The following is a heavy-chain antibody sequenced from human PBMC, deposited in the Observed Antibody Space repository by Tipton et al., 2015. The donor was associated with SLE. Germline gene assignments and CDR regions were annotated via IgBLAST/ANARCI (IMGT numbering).Heavy chain of an antibody. V-gene: IGHV4-39*01. D-gene: IGHD5-12*01. J-gene: IGHJ4*02. CDR2: ISYTGTT. CDR3: ARHAPSGYIDD. CDR1: RGSIISSNHY. Sequence: TLSLTCTVSRGSIISSNHYWGWIRQPPGKGLEWIGSISYTGTTDYNPSLKSRLTMSEDTYENQFSLKLISVTAADTAVYYCARHAPSGYIDDWGQGTLVSVSS.